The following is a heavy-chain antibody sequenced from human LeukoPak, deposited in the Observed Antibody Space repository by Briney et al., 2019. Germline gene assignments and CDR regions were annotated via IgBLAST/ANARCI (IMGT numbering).Heavy chain of an antibody. CDR3: ARATYYYDSSGYRAVYYFDY. CDR2: INTDETIT. CDR1: GFTFSSCW. D-gene: IGHD3-22*01. V-gene: IGHV3-74*01. Sequence: PGGSLRLSCAASGFTFSSCWMHWVRQAPGKGLVWVSRINTDETITTYADSVKGRFTISRDNAKNTLYLQMNSLRAEDTAVYYCARATYYYDSSGYRAVYYFDYWGQGTLVTVSS. J-gene: IGHJ4*02.